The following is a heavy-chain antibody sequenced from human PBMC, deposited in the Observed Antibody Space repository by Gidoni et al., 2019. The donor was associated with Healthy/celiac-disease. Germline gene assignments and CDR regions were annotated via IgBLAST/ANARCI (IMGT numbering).Heavy chain of an antibody. CDR2: ISSSSSYT. CDR1: GFTFSDYF. Sequence: QVQLVESGGGLVKPGGSLRLSCAASGFTFSDYFLRWIRPAPGKGLEWVSYISSSSSYTNYADSVKGRFTISRDNAKNSLYLQMNSLRAEDTAVYYCARGEMGAAGLTVYYYYYMDVWGKGTTVTVSS. V-gene: IGHV3-11*06. D-gene: IGHD6-13*01. J-gene: IGHJ6*03. CDR3: ARGEMGAAGLTVYYYYYMDV.